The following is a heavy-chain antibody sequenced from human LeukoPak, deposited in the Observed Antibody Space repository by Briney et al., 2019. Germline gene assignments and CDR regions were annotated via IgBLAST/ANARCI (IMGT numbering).Heavy chain of an antibody. V-gene: IGHV3-21*01. J-gene: IGHJ4*02. Sequence: GGSLTLSCADSGFTFSSHTMNWVRQAPGKGLEWVSSISSSSTYIYYADSVKGRFTISRDNAKNSLYLQMNSLRAEDTAVYYCAREFSVLGNFDYWGQGTLVTVSP. CDR2: ISSSSTYI. D-gene: IGHD3-10*02. CDR3: AREFSVLGNFDY. CDR1: GFTFSSHT.